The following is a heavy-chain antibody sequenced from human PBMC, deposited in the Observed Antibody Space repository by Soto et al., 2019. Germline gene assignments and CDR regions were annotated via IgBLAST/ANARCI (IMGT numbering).Heavy chain of an antibody. V-gene: IGHV1-8*01. CDR2: MNPNSGNT. J-gene: IGHJ6*03. Sequence: ASVKVSCKASGYTFTSCDINWVRQATGQGLEWMGWMNPNSGNTGYAQKFQGRVTMTRNTSISTAYMELSSLRAEDTAVYYCARGGLVQDVLMVYAYPSYYYMDVWGKGTTVTVSS. CDR3: ARGGLVQDVLMVYAYPSYYYMDV. D-gene: IGHD2-8*01. CDR1: GYTFTSCD.